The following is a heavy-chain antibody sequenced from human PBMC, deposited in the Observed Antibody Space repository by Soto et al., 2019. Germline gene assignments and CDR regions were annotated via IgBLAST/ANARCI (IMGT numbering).Heavy chain of an antibody. CDR1: GGSISSSSYY. J-gene: IGHJ4*02. CDR3: PSTIVATIYY. Sequence: SETLSLTCTVSGGSISSSSYYWGWIRQPPGKGLEWIGSIYYSGSTYYNPSLKSRVTISVDTSKNQFSLKLSSVTPPPPVFFYCPSTIVATIYYWAQRTLVPVSS. CDR2: IYYSGST. V-gene: IGHV4-39*01. D-gene: IGHD5-12*01.